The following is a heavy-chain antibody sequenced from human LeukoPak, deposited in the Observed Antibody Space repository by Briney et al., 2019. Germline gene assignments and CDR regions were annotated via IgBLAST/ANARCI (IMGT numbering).Heavy chain of an antibody. D-gene: IGHD6-13*01. V-gene: IGHV1-2*02. CDR2: INSNSGGT. J-gene: IGHJ4*02. CDR1: GYTFSGYY. CDR3: ARDGAAAGLDY. Sequence: ASVKVSCKASGYTFSGYYMHWVRQAPRQGLKWMGWINSNSGGTNYAQKFQGRVTMTRDTSISTAYMEVSRLRSDDTAVYYCARDGAAAGLDYWGQGTLVTVSS.